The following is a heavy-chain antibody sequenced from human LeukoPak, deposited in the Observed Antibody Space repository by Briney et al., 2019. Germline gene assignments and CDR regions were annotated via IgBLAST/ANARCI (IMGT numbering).Heavy chain of an antibody. CDR2: INWNSGSR. D-gene: IGHD5-12*01. Sequence: GGSLRLSCAASGFTFDDYGMSWVRQAPGKGLEWVSGINWNSGSRGYGDSVKGRFTISRANAKNSLYLRMNSLIAEDPALYYCSGGIDSGYDHFDYWGEGTLVTVSS. CDR1: GFTFDDYG. V-gene: IGHV3-20*04. CDR3: SGGIDSGYDHFDY. J-gene: IGHJ4*02.